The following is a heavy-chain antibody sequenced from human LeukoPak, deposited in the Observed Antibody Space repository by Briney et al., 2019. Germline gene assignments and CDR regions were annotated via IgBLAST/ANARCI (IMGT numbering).Heavy chain of an antibody. CDR2: IIPIFGTA. CDR3: ALSGGSCYSLCAFDI. V-gene: IGHV1-69*13. D-gene: IGHD2-15*01. Sequence: GASVKVSCKASGGTFSSYAISWVRQAPGQGLEWMGGIIPIFGTANYAQKFQGRVTITADESTSTAYMELSSLRSEDTAVYYCALSGGSCYSLCAFDIWGQGTMVTVSS. CDR1: GGTFSSYA. J-gene: IGHJ3*02.